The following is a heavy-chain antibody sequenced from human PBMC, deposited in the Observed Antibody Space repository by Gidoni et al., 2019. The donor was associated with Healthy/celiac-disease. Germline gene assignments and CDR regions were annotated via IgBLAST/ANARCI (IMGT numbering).Heavy chain of an antibody. CDR2: IWYDGSNK. V-gene: IGHV3-33*01. Sequence: QVQLVESGGGVVQPGRSLRLSCAASGFTFSSYGMHWARQAPGKGLEWVAVIWYDGSNKYYADSVKGRFTISRDNSKNTLYLQMNSLRAEDTAVYYCARGYSSGRYGGFDYWGQGTLVTVSS. D-gene: IGHD6-19*01. CDR1: GFTFSSYG. CDR3: ARGYSSGRYGGFDY. J-gene: IGHJ4*02.